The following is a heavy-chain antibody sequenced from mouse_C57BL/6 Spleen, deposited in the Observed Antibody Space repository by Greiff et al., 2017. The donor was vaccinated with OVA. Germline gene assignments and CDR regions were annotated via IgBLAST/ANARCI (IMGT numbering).Heavy chain of an antibody. CDR1: GYTFTSYW. V-gene: IGHV1-72*01. J-gene: IGHJ3*01. CDR2: IDPNSGGT. CDR3: ARDITSVVATDAY. D-gene: IGHD1-1*01. Sequence: VQLQQPGAELVKPGASVKLSCKASGYTFTSYWMHWVKQRPGRGLEWIGRIDPNSGGTKYNEKFKSKATLTVDKPTSTAYMQISSLTSEDSAVYDCARDITSVVATDAYWGQGTLVTVSA.